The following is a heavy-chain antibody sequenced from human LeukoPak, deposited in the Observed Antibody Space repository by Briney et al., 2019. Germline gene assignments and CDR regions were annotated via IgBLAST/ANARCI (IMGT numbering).Heavy chain of an antibody. J-gene: IGHJ3*02. V-gene: IGHV4-4*07. CDR1: GGSISSYY. CDR2: IYTSGTT. Sequence: SETLSLTCTVSGGSISSYYWNWIRQPAGKGLEWIGRIYTSGTTNYNPSLKSRVTMSVDTSKNQFSLKLSSVTAADTAVYYCARKGGYYDSSGYYYDYDAFDIWGQGTMVTVSS. D-gene: IGHD3-22*01. CDR3: ARKGGYYDSSGYYYDYDAFDI.